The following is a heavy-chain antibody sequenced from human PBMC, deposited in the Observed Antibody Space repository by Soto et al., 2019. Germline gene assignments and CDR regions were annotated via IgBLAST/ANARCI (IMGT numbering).Heavy chain of an antibody. D-gene: IGHD6-19*01. CDR1: GYRFTSYW. CDR2: IFPGYSDT. Sequence: GEDLTISCDRSGYRFTSYWIRRVRQIHVKGPEWMGLIFPGYSDTRYSPSFQGQVTISADKSISTAYLQWSSLKASDTVMDYCARRSVSGLSDSWRQRTLVTVTS. J-gene: IGHJ4*02. CDR3: ARRSVSGLSDS. V-gene: IGHV5-51*01.